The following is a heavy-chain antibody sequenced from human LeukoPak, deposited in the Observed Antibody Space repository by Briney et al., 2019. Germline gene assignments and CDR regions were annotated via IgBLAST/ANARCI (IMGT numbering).Heavy chain of an antibody. J-gene: IGHJ6*03. Sequence: GGSLRLSCAASGFTFSTFDMSWVRQAPGKGLEWVSEISGSGFSSYYADSVKGRFTISRDNSKNALYLQMNSLRAEDTAIYYCAKNGDRGAYCSGGSCYPYYYYNMDVWGKGTTVTISS. CDR3: AKNGDRGAYCSGGSCYPYYYYNMDV. CDR2: ISGSGFSS. CDR1: GFTFSTFD. D-gene: IGHD2-15*01. V-gene: IGHV3-23*01.